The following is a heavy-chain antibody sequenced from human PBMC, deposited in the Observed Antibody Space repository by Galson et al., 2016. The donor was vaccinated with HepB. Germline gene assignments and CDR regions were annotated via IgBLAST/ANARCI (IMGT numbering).Heavy chain of an antibody. CDR3: ARDPMRFAFDL. CDR1: GFTFRTSW. V-gene: IGHV3-7*01. J-gene: IGHJ3*01. Sequence: SLRLSCAASGFTFRTSWMSWVRQPPGKGPEWVANINPDGSQTYYVDSVTGRINISKDNAKNSLYLRMNSLRADDTAVYYCARDPMRFAFDLWGQGTMVTVSS. CDR2: INPDGSQT.